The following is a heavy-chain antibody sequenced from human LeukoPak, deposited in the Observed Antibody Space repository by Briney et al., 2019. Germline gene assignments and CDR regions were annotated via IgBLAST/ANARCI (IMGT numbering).Heavy chain of an antibody. CDR3: PKGTVGVIAPTALFAP. D-gene: IGHD2-21*01. V-gene: IGHV3-23*01. J-gene: IGHJ5*02. Sequence: GGSLRLSCEASGFILSHYAMSWVRPLPARRLEWVSAISGSGGTTYYADSVKGRSIISSDNYQKTLYLQMSSLRAEHTPVYFCPKGTVGVIAPTALFAPWGQGTLVTVSS. CDR1: GFILSHYA. CDR2: ISGSGGTT.